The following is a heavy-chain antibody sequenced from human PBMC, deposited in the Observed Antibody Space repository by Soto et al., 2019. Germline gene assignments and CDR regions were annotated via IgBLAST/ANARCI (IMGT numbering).Heavy chain of an antibody. CDR2: INHSGST. CDR1: GVSFSGYY. Sequence: QVQLQQWGAGLLKPSETLSLTCAGYGVSFSGYYWSWIRQPPGKGREWIGEINHSGSTNYNPSLKSRVTISVYTSKTKFSLKLSSVTAADTAVYYCARRLYCSGGSCYSSVHDDSDYWGQGTLVTVYS. CDR3: ARRLYCSGGSCYSSVHDDSDY. J-gene: IGHJ4*02. D-gene: IGHD2-15*01. V-gene: IGHV4-34*01.